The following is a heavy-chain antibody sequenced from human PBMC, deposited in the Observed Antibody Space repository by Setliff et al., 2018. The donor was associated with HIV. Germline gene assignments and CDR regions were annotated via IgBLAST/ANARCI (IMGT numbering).Heavy chain of an antibody. CDR2: IYHSGIT. V-gene: IGHV4-38-2*02. Sequence: SETLSLTCTVSGYSISSGYYWGWIRQPPGKGLEWIGSIYHSGITYYNSSLKSRVTMSLDTSKNLFSLKLTSLTAADTAVYYCARDPSDYLFDLWGQGTLVTVSS. CDR1: GYSISSGYY. CDR3: ARDPSDYLFDL. D-gene: IGHD5-12*01. J-gene: IGHJ4*02.